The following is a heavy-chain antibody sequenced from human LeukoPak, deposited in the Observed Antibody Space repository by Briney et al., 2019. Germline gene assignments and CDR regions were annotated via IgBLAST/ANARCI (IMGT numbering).Heavy chain of an antibody. CDR3: ARLGIRFDYYYGKDV. D-gene: IGHD7-27*01. CDR2: IYYSGST. J-gene: IGHJ6*02. V-gene: IGHV4-39*01. CDR1: GGSISSSSYY. Sequence: SETLSLTCTVSGGSISSSSYYWGWIRQPPGKGLEWIGSIYYSGSTYYNPSLKSRVTISVDTSKNQFSLKLSSVTAADTAVYYCARLGIRFDYYYGKDVWGQGTTVTVSS.